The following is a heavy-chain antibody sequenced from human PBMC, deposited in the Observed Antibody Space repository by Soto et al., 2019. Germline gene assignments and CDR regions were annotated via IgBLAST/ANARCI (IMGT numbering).Heavy chain of an antibody. J-gene: IGHJ5*02. CDR1: GGSISTNY. D-gene: IGHD4-17*01. V-gene: IGHV4-4*08. Sequence: PSETLSLTCTVSGGSISTNYWSWIRQPPGKGLEWIGYISSSGYTNYNASLKSRITISIDTSKNQFSLKLTSVTAADTAVYYCASLHGARFDPWGQGTLVTFSS. CDR2: ISSSGYT. CDR3: ASLHGARFDP.